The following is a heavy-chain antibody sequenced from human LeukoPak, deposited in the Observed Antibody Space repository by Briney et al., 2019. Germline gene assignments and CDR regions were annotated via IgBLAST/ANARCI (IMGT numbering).Heavy chain of an antibody. D-gene: IGHD4-23*01. V-gene: IGHV3-23*01. CDR1: GFTFSSYA. CDR2: ISGSGGST. Sequence: PGGSLRLSCAASGFTFSSYAMSWVRQAPGKGLEWVSAISGSGGSTYYADSVKGRFTISRDNSKNTLYLQMNSLRAEDTAVYYCAKVWKAYGGNSNFDYWGQGTLVTVSS. CDR3: AKVWKAYGGNSNFDY. J-gene: IGHJ4*02.